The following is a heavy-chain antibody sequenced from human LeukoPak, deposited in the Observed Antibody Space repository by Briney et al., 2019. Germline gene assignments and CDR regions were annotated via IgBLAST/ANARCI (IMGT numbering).Heavy chain of an antibody. CDR2: IYTSGST. V-gene: IGHV4-61*02. Sequence: SETLSLTCTVSGGSISSGSYYWSWIRQPAGKGLEWIGRIYTSGSTNYNPSLKSRVTISVDTSKNQFSLKLSSVTAADAAVYYCARAGSSWYLFDYWGQGTLVTVSS. CDR3: ARAGSSWYLFDY. CDR1: GGSISSGSYY. D-gene: IGHD6-13*01. J-gene: IGHJ4*02.